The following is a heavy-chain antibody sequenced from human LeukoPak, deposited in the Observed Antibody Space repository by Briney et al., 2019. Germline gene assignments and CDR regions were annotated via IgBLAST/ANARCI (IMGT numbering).Heavy chain of an antibody. CDR3: ARGRDGVEY. Sequence: GGSLRLSCAASGFTVSSNYMTWVRQAPGKGLDWVSIIYSGGTSYYADSVKGRFTNSRDKSKNTVYLQMNSLRAEDTAVYYCARGRDGVEYWGQGTLVTVSS. J-gene: IGHJ4*02. CDR2: IYSGGTS. V-gene: IGHV3-53*01. D-gene: IGHD5-24*01. CDR1: GFTVSSNY.